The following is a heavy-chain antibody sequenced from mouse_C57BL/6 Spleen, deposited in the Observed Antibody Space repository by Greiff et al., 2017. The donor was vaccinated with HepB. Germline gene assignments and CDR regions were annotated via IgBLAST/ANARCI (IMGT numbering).Heavy chain of an antibody. CDR1: GFTFSSYG. Sequence: EVMLVESGGDLVKPGGSLKLSCAASGFTFSSYGMSWVRQTPDKRLEWVATISSGGSYTYYPDSVKGRFTISRDNAKNTLYLQMSSLKSEDTAMYYCASIDYYGSSFDYYAMDYWGQGTSVTVSS. J-gene: IGHJ4*01. CDR2: ISSGGSYT. CDR3: ASIDYYGSSFDYYAMDY. D-gene: IGHD1-1*01. V-gene: IGHV5-6*01.